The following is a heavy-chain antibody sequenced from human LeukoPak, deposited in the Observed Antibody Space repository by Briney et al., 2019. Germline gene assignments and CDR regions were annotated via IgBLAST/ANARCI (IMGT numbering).Heavy chain of an antibody. D-gene: IGHD3-10*01. CDR2: IKNDGGTT. V-gene: IGHV3-74*01. CDR1: GFTFSDYW. Sequence: PGGSLRPSCAASGFTFSDYWMHWVRQAPGKGLVWVSRIKNDGGTTNYADSVKGRFTISRDNAKNTLYLQLDSLRAEDTAIYYCARGIARGSGSTQGYWGQGTLVTVSS. CDR3: ARGIARGSGSTQGY. J-gene: IGHJ4*02.